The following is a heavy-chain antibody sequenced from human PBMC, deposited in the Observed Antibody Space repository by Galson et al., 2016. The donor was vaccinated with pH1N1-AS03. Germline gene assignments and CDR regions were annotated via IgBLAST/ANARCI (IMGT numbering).Heavy chain of an antibody. V-gene: IGHV4-59*02. J-gene: IGHJ6*02. Sequence: SETLSLTCTVSGGSVSSYYWTWIRQPPGKGLEWIGHIYYSGGTNYNPSLKSRVTIPVDTSKNQFSLKLSSVTAADTAVYYCARFRSSWTFYYGLDVWGQGTTVTVSS. D-gene: IGHD6-13*01. CDR1: GGSVSSYY. CDR3: ARFRSSWTFYYGLDV. CDR2: IYYSGGT.